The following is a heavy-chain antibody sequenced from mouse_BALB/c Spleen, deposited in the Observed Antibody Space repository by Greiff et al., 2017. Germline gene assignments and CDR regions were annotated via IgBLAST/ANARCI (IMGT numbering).Heavy chain of an antibody. D-gene: IGHD2-2*01. CDR1: GFTFSSYA. CDR2: ISSGGSYT. V-gene: IGHV5-9-4*01. J-gene: IGHJ1*01. Sequence: EVMLVESGGGLVKPGGSLKLSCAASGFTFSSYAMSWVRQSPEKRLEWVAEISSGGSYTYYPDTVTGRFTISRDNAKNTLYLEMSSLRSEDTAMYYCARGGDLLWLRRYFDVWGAGTTVTVSS. CDR3: ARGGDLLWLRRYFDV.